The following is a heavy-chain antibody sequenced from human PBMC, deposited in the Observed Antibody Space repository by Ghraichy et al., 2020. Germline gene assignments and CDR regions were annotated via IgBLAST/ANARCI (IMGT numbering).Heavy chain of an antibody. J-gene: IGHJ3*01. CDR3: ARESYNWNVNAFDF. V-gene: IGHV1-69*13. CDR1: GDAFSSYA. Sequence: SVKVSCKVSGDAFSSYAISWVRQAPGQGLEWMGLIIPIFHRANYTQRFQGRVTITADESTSTAYMELSSLTSEDMAVYYCARESYNWNVNAFDFWGQGTMVTVSS. D-gene: IGHD1-1*01. CDR2: IIPIFHRA.